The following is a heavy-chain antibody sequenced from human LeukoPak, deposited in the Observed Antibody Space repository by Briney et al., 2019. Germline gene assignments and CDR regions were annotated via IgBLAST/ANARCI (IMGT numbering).Heavy chain of an antibody. CDR2: INYSGST. J-gene: IGHJ4*02. D-gene: IGHD6-25*01. CDR3: ARCGTGLDFDL. CDR1: GGSISSYY. V-gene: IGHV4-59*01. Sequence: PSETLSLTCTVSGGSISSYYWNWIRQPPGKGLEWIGYINYSGSTKYNASLKSRVTISVDTSKSQFSLKLSSVTAADTAVYYCARCGTGLDFDLWGQGTLVTVSS.